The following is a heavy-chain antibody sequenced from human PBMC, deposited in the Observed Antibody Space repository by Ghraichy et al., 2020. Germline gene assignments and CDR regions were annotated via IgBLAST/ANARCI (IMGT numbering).Heavy chain of an antibody. CDR1: GFTFKSYA. J-gene: IGHJ6*02. V-gene: IGHV3-23*01. CDR2: ISGTGGST. D-gene: IGHD2-21*01. Sequence: GGSLRLSCAASGFTFKSYAMTWIRQAPGKGLEWVSSISGTGGSTYYADSVKGRFTISRDNSKSTLFLQMNSLRVDDTAVYYCAKSMSVCGGSCGYYYYYMDFWGQGTTVTVSS. CDR3: AKSMSVCGGSCGYYYYYMDF.